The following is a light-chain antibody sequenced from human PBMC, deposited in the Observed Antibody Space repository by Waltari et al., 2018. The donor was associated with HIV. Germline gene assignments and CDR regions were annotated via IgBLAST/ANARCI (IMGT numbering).Light chain of an antibody. J-gene: IGKJ2*01. V-gene: IGKV3-15*01. CDR2: DAS. CDR3: QQYNNWPPYT. CDR1: QSITSN. Sequence: EIVLTQSPATLSVSPGERATLSCRASQSITSNLAWYQHKPGQAPRLLIYDASTRATDIPARFSGSGSGTEFSLTISSLQSEDFAVYYCQQYNNWPPYTFGQGTKLEI.